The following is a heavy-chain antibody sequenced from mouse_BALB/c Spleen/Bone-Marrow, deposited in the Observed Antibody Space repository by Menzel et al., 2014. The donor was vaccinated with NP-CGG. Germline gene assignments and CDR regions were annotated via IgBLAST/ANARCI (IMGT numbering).Heavy chain of an antibody. J-gene: IGHJ2*01. Sequence: EVKLVESGGGLVQPGGSRKLSCAASGFTFSSFGMHWVCQAPEKGLEWVAYISSGSSTVYYADKVMGRFTISRDNPKNTLFLQMTSLRSEDTAMYYCARSGSSSGYFDYWGQGTTLTVSS. CDR3: ARSGSSSGYFDY. D-gene: IGHD1-1*01. V-gene: IGHV5-17*02. CDR1: GFTFSSFG. CDR2: ISSGSSTV.